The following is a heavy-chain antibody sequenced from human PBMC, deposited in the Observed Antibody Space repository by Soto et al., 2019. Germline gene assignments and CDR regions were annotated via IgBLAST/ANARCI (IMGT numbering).Heavy chain of an antibody. V-gene: IGHV4-34*01. Sequence: SETLSLTCAVYGGSFSGYYWTWIRQPPGTGLEWIGEINHSGSTNYNPSLKSRVTISVDTSNNQLSLKLRSVTAADTAVYHCARHDGFSSGWIFDYWGHGTLVTVSS. D-gene: IGHD6-19*01. CDR1: GGSFSGYY. J-gene: IGHJ4*01. CDR2: INHSGST. CDR3: ARHDGFSSGWIFDY.